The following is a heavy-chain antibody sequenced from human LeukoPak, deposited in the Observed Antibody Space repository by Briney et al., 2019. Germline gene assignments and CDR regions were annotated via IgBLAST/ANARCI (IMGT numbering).Heavy chain of an antibody. V-gene: IGHV3-30-3*01. D-gene: IGHD3-22*01. CDR2: ISYDGSNK. Sequence: PGRSLRLSCAASGFTFSSYAMHWVRQAPGKGLEWVAVISYDGSNKYYADSVKGRFTISRDNSKNTLYLQMNSLRAEDTAVYYCATKYFYDSSGYQTNNPYDYYGMDVWGQGTTVTVSS. J-gene: IGHJ6*02. CDR1: GFTFSSYA. CDR3: ATKYFYDSSGYQTNNPYDYYGMDV.